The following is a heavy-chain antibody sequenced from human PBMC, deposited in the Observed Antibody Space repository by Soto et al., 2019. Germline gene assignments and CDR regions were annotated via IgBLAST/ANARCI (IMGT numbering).Heavy chain of an antibody. CDR3: AKDPRPYGSGSYFWFDP. Sequence: PGGSLRLSCAATGFSFSDYAMSWVRQAPGKGLEWVSAISGSGGSTYYADSVKGRFTISRDNSKNTLYLQMNSLRAEDTAVYYCAKDPRPYGSGSYFWFDPWGQGTLVTVSS. CDR2: ISGSGGST. V-gene: IGHV3-23*01. CDR1: GFSFSDYA. D-gene: IGHD3-10*01. J-gene: IGHJ5*02.